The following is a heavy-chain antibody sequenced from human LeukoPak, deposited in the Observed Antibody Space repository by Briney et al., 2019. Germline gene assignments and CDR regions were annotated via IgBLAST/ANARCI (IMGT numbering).Heavy chain of an antibody. CDR2: IYYSGST. J-gene: IGHJ5*02. Sequence: PSETLSLTCTVSGGSISSYYWSWIRQPPGKGLEWIGYIYYSGSTNYNPSLKSRVTISVDTSKNQFSLKLSSVTAADTAVYYCATERCLHWFDPWGQGTLVTVSS. CDR1: GGSISSYY. V-gene: IGHV4-59*01. CDR3: ATERCLHWFDP. D-gene: IGHD5-24*01.